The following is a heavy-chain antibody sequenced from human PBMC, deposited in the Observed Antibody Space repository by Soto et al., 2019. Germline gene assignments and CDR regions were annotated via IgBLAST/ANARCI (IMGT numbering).Heavy chain of an antibody. V-gene: IGHV3-11*01. D-gene: IGHD2-15*01. J-gene: IGHJ4*02. CDR3: AEELKRDLVVVDDARETPFDY. CDR2: ISSSGSTT. Sequence: QVQLVESGGGLVKPGGSLRLSCAASGFIFSDYFMSWVRQAPGKGLEWVSYISSSGSTTYYADSVRGRFTISRDNAKNSLRLQMNSLGAEATPVHCAAEELKRDLVVVDDARETPFDYWGQGSVVTDYS. CDR1: GFIFSDYF.